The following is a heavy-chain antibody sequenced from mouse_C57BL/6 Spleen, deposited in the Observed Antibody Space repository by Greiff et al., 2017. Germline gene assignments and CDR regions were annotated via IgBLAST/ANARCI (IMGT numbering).Heavy chain of an antibody. CDR2: INYDGSST. CDR3: AREGAGTDYFDD. J-gene: IGHJ2*01. Sequence: EVNVVESEGGLVQPGSSMKLSCTASGFTFSDYYMAWVRQVPEKGLEWVANINYDGSSTYYLDSLKSRFIISRDNAKNILYLQMSSLKSEDTATYYCAREGAGTDYFDDWGQGTTLTVSS. D-gene: IGHD3-3*01. V-gene: IGHV5-16*01. CDR1: GFTFSDYY.